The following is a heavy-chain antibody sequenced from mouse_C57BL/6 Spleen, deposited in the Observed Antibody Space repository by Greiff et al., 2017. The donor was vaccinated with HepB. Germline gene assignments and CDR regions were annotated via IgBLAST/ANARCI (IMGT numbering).Heavy chain of an antibody. J-gene: IGHJ3*01. D-gene: IGHD2-3*01. CDR2: IHPNSGST. V-gene: IGHV1-64*01. CDR3: ARSGDGYYWFAY. Sequence: VQLQQPGAELVKPGASVKLSCKASGYTFTSYWMHWVKQRPGQGLEWIGMIHPNSGSTNYNEKFKSKATLTVDKSSSTAYMQLSSLTSEDSAVYYCARSGDGYYWFAYWGQGTLVTVSA. CDR1: GYTFTSYW.